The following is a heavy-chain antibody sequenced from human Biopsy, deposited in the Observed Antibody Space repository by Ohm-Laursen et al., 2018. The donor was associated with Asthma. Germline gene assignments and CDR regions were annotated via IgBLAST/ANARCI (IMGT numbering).Heavy chain of an antibody. D-gene: IGHD2-15*01. J-gene: IGHJ4*02. CDR1: GASITSSAYY. CDR2: MYYGETT. CDR3: AGFCSGGNCPDH. V-gene: IGHV4-39*07. Sequence: SQTLSLTCTVSGASITSSAYYWGWIRQPPGKGLEWIGSMYYGETTYYSPSLKTRVTISVDTSKNQISMRLSSVIAADTAVCYCAGFCSGGNCPDHWGQGTLVTVSS.